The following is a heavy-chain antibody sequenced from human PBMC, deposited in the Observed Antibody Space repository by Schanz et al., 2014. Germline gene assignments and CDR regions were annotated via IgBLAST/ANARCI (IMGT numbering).Heavy chain of an antibody. CDR3: ARDAADFYDILTGSYSRLDP. D-gene: IGHD3-9*01. Sequence: QVQLVQSGAEVKKPGASVKVSCKASGYTFTSYGISWVRQAPGQGLEWMGWISAYNGNTKYPQKLQGRVTMTTDTSTSTAYMELRSLRSDDTAVYYCARDAADFYDILTGSYSRLDPWGQGTLVTVSS. CDR2: ISAYNGNT. J-gene: IGHJ5*02. V-gene: IGHV1-18*01. CDR1: GYTFTSYG.